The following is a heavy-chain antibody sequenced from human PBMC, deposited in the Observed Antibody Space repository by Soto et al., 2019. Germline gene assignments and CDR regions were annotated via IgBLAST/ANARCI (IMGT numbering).Heavy chain of an antibody. Sequence: WETLSLTCAVSGGSIGTSAYYWGWIRQAPGKGLEWIGSINHSGNTYLSPSLKDRVTMSVDTSKNSFSLKLRSATAADTGLYYCSRRAPEGFDPWGQGTLVTVSS. CDR2: INHSGNT. J-gene: IGHJ5*02. CDR1: GGSIGTSAYY. V-gene: IGHV4-39*01. CDR3: SRRAPEGFDP.